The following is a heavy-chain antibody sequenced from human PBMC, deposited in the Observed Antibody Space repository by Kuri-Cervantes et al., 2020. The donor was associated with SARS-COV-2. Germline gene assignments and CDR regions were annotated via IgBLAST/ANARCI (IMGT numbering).Heavy chain of an antibody. V-gene: IGHV3-30*03. J-gene: IGHJ6*02. Sequence: GESLKISCAASGFTFSSYGMHWVRRAPGKGLEWVAVISYDGSNKYYADSVKGRFTISRDNSKNSLYLQMNSLRAEDTAVYYCARDLFSVTPLGLYYYYYGMDVWGQGTTVTVSS. CDR1: GFTFSSYG. CDR2: ISYDGSNK. CDR3: ARDLFSVTPLGLYYYYYGMDV. D-gene: IGHD4-23*01.